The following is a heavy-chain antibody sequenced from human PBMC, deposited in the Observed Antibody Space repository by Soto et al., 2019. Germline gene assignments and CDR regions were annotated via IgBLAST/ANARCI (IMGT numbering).Heavy chain of an antibody. V-gene: IGHV1-69*13. CDR2: IIPIFGTA. CDR1: GGTFSSYA. D-gene: IGHD3-9*01. J-gene: IGHJ3*02. Sequence: RASVKVSCKASGGTFSSYAISWVRQAPGQGLEWMGGIIPIFGTANYAQKFQGRVTITADESTSTAYMELSSLRSEDTAVYYCARDQDILTGPGAFDIWGQGTMVTVSS. CDR3: ARDQDILTGPGAFDI.